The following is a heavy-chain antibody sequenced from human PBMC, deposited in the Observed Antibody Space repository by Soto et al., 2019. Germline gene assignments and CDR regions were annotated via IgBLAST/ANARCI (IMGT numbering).Heavy chain of an antibody. J-gene: IGHJ5*02. CDR3: AGTGGGRYDYIWGSYRSWFDP. CDR1: GGSISSYY. Sequence: QVQLQESGPGLVKPSETLSLTCTVSGGSISSYYWSWIRQPPGKGLEWIGYIYYSGSTNYNPSLKRGVTRSVDTSKSQFSLKLSSGTAADTAVYYCAGTGGGRYDYIWGSYRSWFDPWGQGTLVTVSS. CDR2: IYYSGST. D-gene: IGHD3-16*02. V-gene: IGHV4-59*01.